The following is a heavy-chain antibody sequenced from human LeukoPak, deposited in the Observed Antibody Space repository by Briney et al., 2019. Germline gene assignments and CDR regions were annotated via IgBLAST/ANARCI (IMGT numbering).Heavy chain of an antibody. D-gene: IGHD3-10*01. Sequence: PGGSLRLSCAASGFTFSNYYMNWVRQAPGKGLEWVSSISKTSSYIYYGDSVKGRFTISRDNAKNSLYLQMNSLRAEDTAVYYCARDLTGSGDYWGQGTLVTVSS. V-gene: IGHV3-21*04. CDR2: ISKTSSYI. J-gene: IGHJ4*02. CDR1: GFTFSNYY. CDR3: ARDLTGSGDY.